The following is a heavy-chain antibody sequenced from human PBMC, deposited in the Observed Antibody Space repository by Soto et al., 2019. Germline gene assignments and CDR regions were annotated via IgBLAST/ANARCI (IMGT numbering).Heavy chain of an antibody. Sequence: EVQLLESGGKLVQSGGSLRLSCAASGFTFDSYAMNWVRQAPGKGLEWVSVITGNGVNTYYADSVEGRFTVSRDNSKDTLYLEMSSLRVEDTAIYFCAKGRAFGGAFDDWGQGALVTVSS. D-gene: IGHD3-16*01. V-gene: IGHV3-23*01. CDR2: ITGNGVNT. J-gene: IGHJ4*02. CDR3: AKGRAFGGAFDD. CDR1: GFTFDSYA.